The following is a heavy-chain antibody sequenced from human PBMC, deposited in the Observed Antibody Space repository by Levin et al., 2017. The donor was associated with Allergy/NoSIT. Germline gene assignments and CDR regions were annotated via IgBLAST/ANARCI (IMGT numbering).Heavy chain of an antibody. Sequence: ASVKVSCKASGYTFTDYYMHWVRQAPGQGLEWMGWINPDSGDTNYAQKFQGRVTMTRDTSISTAYMELSRLRSDDTAVYFCARLGFCRGGGCYSPGAVHFDYWGQGTLVTVSS. CDR3: ARLGFCRGGGCYSPGAVHFDY. CDR2: INPDSGDT. D-gene: IGHD2-15*01. CDR1: GYTFTDYY. J-gene: IGHJ4*02. V-gene: IGHV1-2*02.